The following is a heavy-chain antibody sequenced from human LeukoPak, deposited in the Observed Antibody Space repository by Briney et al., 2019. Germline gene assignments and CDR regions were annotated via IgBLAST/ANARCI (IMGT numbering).Heavy chain of an antibody. CDR3: ARSEAYYYKGV. CDR1: GFTFSDYY. J-gene: IGHJ6*03. Sequence: AGSLRLSCAASGFTFSDYYMSWIRQPPGKGLEWVSYISNSGSTIYYADSVKGRFTIYRDNAKNSLYLQMNSLRAEDTAVYYCARSEAYYYKGVWGKGTTVTVSS. CDR2: ISNSGSTI. V-gene: IGHV3-11*01.